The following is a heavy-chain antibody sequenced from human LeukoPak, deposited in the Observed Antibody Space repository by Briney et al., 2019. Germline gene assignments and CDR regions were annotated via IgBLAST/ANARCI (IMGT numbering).Heavy chain of an antibody. J-gene: IGHJ4*02. CDR3: AKDHYWSIDY. V-gene: IGHV3-74*01. CDR2: IKGDGIST. D-gene: IGHD3-3*01. CDR1: GFTVSSNY. Sequence: GGSLRLSCAASGFTVSSNYMSWVRQAPGKGLWWVSRIKGDGISTNYADSVKGRFTISRDIAKNTLYLQMNSLRAEDTGVYYCAKDHYWSIDYWGRGTLVTVSS.